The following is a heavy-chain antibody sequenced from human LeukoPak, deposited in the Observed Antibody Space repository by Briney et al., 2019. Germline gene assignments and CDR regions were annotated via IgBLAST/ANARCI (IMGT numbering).Heavy chain of an antibody. V-gene: IGHV3-48*03. CDR2: ITSSGSTI. D-gene: IGHD3-22*01. CDR1: GFTFSSYE. Sequence: GGSLRLSCAASGFTFSSYEMNWVRQAPGRGLEWVSHITSSGSTIYYADSVKGRFTISRDNAKNSLYLQMNSLRAEDTAVYYCARLDSSGYWGQGTLVTVSS. CDR3: ARLDSSGY. J-gene: IGHJ4*02.